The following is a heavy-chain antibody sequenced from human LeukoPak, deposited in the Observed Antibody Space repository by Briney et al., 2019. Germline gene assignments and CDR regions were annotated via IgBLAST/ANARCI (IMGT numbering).Heavy chain of an antibody. V-gene: IGHV4-34*01. Sequence: SETLSLTCAVYGGSFSGYYWTWIRQPPGKGLEWIGEINHSGSTNYNPSLKSRVTISVDTSKNQFSLQLSSVTAADTAVYYCARDSIAVAGLLFRYWGQGTLVTVSS. CDR1: GGSFSGYY. D-gene: IGHD6-19*01. J-gene: IGHJ4*02. CDR2: INHSGST. CDR3: ARDSIAVAGLLFRY.